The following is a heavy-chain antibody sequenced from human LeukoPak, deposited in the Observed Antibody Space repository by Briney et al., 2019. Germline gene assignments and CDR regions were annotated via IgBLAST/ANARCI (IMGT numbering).Heavy chain of an antibody. CDR3: ARSLGASSWVGNWFDP. D-gene: IGHD6-13*01. J-gene: IGHJ5*02. CDR2: VCYSGTT. Sequence: PSETLSLTCSVSGGSISSTNHDWAWIRQPPGQGLEWIGSVCYSGTTYYNMSLKSRVTLSVDTSKNQFSLKLSPVTAADTAVYFCARSLGASSWVGNWFDPWGQGTPVTVSP. V-gene: IGHV4-39*01. CDR1: GGSISSTNHD.